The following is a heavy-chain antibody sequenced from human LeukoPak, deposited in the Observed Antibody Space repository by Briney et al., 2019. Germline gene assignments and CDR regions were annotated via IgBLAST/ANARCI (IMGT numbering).Heavy chain of an antibody. CDR3: ARVRQQFVAGVDY. CDR2: INPNSGGT. V-gene: IGHV1-2*06. Sequence: ASVNVSCKASGYTFTGYYMHWVRQAPGQRLEWMGRINPNSGGTNDAQKFQGRVTMTRDTSISTAYMELSRLRFDDTAVYYCARVRQQFVAGVDYWGQGTLVTVSS. CDR1: GYTFTGYY. D-gene: IGHD6-6*01. J-gene: IGHJ4*02.